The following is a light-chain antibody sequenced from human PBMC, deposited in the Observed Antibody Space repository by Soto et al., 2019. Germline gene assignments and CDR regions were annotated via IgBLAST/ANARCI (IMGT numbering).Light chain of an antibody. V-gene: IGLV3-27*01. Sequence: SSELTQPSSVSVSPGQTARITCSGNVLAKKYARWFQQKPGQAPVLVIYKDSERPSGIPERISGSSSGTTVALTISGAQVEDEADYYCYSAPDNSLGVFGGGTKLTVL. CDR3: YSAPDNSLGV. CDR1: VLAKKY. CDR2: KDS. J-gene: IGLJ3*02.